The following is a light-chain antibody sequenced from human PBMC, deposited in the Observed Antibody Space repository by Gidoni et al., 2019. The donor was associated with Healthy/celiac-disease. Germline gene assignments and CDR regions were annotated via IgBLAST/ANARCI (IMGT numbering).Light chain of an antibody. CDR3: QQLNSYPLT. CDR1: QSMSSY. J-gene: IGKJ4*01. Sequence: DIQLTQSPSFLSASVGDRDTITCWARQSMSSYLAWYQQKPGKAPKPLIKAASTLQRGVPSRLSGGGSGTKFTLTISALQPEEFATYYCQQLNSYPLTFGGGPKVEIK. V-gene: IGKV1-9*01. CDR2: AAS.